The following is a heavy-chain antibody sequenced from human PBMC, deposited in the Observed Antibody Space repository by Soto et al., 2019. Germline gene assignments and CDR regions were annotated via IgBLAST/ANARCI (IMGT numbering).Heavy chain of an antibody. CDR2: ISYDGSNK. J-gene: IGHJ4*02. V-gene: IGHV3-30*18. D-gene: IGHD3-22*01. Sequence: QVQLVESGGGVVQPGRSLRLSCAASGFTFSSYGMHWVRQAPGKGLEWVAVISYDGSNKYYADSVKGRFTISRDNSKNTLYLQMNSLRAEDTAVYYCAKGYYDSSGPGYWGQGTLVTVSS. CDR1: GFTFSSYG. CDR3: AKGYYDSSGPGY.